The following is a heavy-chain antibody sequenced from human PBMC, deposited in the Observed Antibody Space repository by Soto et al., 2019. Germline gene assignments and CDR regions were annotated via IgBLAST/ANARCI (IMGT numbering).Heavy chain of an antibody. D-gene: IGHD6-19*01. CDR1: GFTFSSYG. Sequence: GGSLRLSCAASGFTFSSYGMHWVRQAPGKGLEWVAVIWYDGSNKYYADSVKGRFTISRDNSKNTLYLQMNSLRAEDTAVYYCARDLLKIAVAGTFPDYWGQGTLVTVS. CDR2: IWYDGSNK. V-gene: IGHV3-33*01. CDR3: ARDLLKIAVAGTFPDY. J-gene: IGHJ4*02.